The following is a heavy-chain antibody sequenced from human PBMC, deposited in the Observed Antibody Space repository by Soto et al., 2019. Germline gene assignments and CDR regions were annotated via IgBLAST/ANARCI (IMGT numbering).Heavy chain of an antibody. J-gene: IGHJ6*03. CDR3: ARGRRQLWFGELLAHYYYYYMDV. V-gene: IGHV1-8*01. CDR1: GYTFTSYD. CDR2: MNPNSGNT. Sequence: QVQLVQSGAEVKKPGASVKVSCKASGYTFTSYDINWVRQATGQGLEWMGWMNPNSGNTGYAQKFQGRVTMTRNTSISTAYMELSSLRSEDTAVYYCARGRRQLWFGELLAHYYYYYMDVWGKGTTVTVSS. D-gene: IGHD3-10*01.